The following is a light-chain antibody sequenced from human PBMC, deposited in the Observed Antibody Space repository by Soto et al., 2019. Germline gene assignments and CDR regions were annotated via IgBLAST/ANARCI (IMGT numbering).Light chain of an antibody. CDR3: QQYLSYPYT. J-gene: IGKJ2*01. CDR1: QGISSF. CDR2: AAA. V-gene: IGKV1-8*01. Sequence: AIRMTQSPSSISASTGDRVTIACRASQGISSFLAWYQQKPGKAPKLLIYAAATLQRGAPSRFSASGSGTDFTLTISRLQSADFATYFCQQYLSYPYTFGQGTKLEI.